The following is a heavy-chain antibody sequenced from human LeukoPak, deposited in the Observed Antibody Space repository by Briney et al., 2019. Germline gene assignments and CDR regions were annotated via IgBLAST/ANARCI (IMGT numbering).Heavy chain of an antibody. V-gene: IGHV4-61*02. CDR1: GGSISSGTYY. D-gene: IGHD1-7*01. CDR3: ARSGNWNYGPVVYYYYYMDV. Sequence: SQTLSLTCTVSGGSISSGTYYWNWIRQPAGKGLEWIGRIYTSGSTNYNPSLKSRVTISVDTSKNQFSLKLSSVTAADTAVYYCARSGNWNYGPVVYYYYYMDVWGKGTTVTVSS. J-gene: IGHJ6*03. CDR2: IYTSGST.